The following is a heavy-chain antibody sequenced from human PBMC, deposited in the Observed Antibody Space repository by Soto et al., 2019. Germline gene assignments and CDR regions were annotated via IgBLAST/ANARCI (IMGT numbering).Heavy chain of an antibody. CDR2: INPSGGST. CDR1: GYTFTSYY. Sequence: VKVSCKASGYTFTSYYMHWVRQAPGQGLEWMGIINPSGGSTSYAQKFQGRVTMTRDTSTSTVYMELSSLRSEDTAVYYCAREAYYYDGRAPSAFDIWGQGTMVTVSS. J-gene: IGHJ3*02. V-gene: IGHV1-46*01. D-gene: IGHD3-22*01. CDR3: AREAYYYDGRAPSAFDI.